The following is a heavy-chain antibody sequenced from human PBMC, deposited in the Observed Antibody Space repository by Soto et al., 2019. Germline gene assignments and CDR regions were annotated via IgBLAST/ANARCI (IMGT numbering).Heavy chain of an antibody. D-gene: IGHD1-1*01. Sequence: PGGSLRLSRAVSGFTFSAYWMHWVRQVPGKGLTWVSRISDDGSTATYADSVKGRFIISRDNAKNTLYLEMNTLRADDSGLYYCARGPRVSSTGTGAHWGRGTLVTVSS. CDR3: ARGPRVSSTGTGAH. J-gene: IGHJ4*02. CDR1: GFTFSAYW. CDR2: ISDDGSTA. V-gene: IGHV3-74*01.